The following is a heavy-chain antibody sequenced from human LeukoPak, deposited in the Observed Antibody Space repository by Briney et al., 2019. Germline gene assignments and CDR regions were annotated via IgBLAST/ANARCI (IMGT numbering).Heavy chain of an antibody. Sequence: SETLSLTCTVSGGSVSSGSYYWSWIRQPPGKGLEWIGYIYYSGSTNYNPSLKSRVTISVDTSKNQFSLKLSSVAAADSAVYYCARHRRGDPFDYWGQGTLVTVSS. J-gene: IGHJ4*02. CDR1: GGSVSSGSYY. V-gene: IGHV4-61*01. D-gene: IGHD3-10*01. CDR2: IYYSGST. CDR3: ARHRRGDPFDY.